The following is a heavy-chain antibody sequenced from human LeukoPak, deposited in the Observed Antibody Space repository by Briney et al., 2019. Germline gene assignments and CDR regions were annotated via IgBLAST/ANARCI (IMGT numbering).Heavy chain of an antibody. J-gene: IGHJ6*03. V-gene: IGHV4-39*07. CDR1: GDSISSSNYY. Sequence: SETLSLTCTVSGDSISSSNYYWGWIRQPPGKGLEWIGEINHSGSTNYNPSLKSRVTISVDTSKNQFSLKLSSVTAADTAVYYCARGMTTVVTGPYYYYMDVWGKGTTVTVSS. D-gene: IGHD4-23*01. CDR3: ARGMTTVVTGPYYYYMDV. CDR2: INHSGST.